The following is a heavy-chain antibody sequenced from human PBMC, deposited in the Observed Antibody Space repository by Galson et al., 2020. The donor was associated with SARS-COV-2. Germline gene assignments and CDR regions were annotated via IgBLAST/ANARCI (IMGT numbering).Heavy chain of an antibody. CDR2: INHSGST. V-gene: IGHV4-34*01. J-gene: IGHJ4*02. D-gene: IGHD2-15*01. CDR3: ARSLRYCSGGSVYSLHLHVLSCFDY. CDR1: GGSFSGYY. Sequence: SETLSLTCAVYGGSFSGYYWSWIRQPPGKGLEWIGEINHSGSTNYNPSLKSRVTISVDTSKNQFSLKLSSVTAADTAVYYCARSLRYCSGGSVYSLHLHVLSCFDYWGQGTLVTVSS.